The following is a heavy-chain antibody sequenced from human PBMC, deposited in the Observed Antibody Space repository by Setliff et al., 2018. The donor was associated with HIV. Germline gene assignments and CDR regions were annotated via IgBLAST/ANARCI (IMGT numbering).Heavy chain of an antibody. D-gene: IGHD2-15*01. CDR1: GGSISSGSYY. CDR2: IYTSGST. Sequence: PSETLSLTCTVSGGSISSGSYYWSWIRQPAGKGLEWIGRIYTSGSTNYNPSLKSRVTISVDTSKNQFSLKLSSVTAADTAVYYCARSGCKGGSCWSHSVMVYWGQGALVTVSS. CDR3: ARSGCKGGSCWSHSVMVY. V-gene: IGHV4-61*02. J-gene: IGHJ4*02.